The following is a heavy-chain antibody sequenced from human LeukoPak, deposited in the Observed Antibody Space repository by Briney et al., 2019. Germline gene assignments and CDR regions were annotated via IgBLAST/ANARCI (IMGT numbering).Heavy chain of an antibody. D-gene: IGHD1-26*01. Sequence: GGFLRLSCAASGFTFSSYAMHWVRQAPGKGLEWVAVISYDGSNKYYADSVKGRFTISRDNSKNTLYLQMNSLRAEDTAVYYCARAFGSYYEMDDYWGQGTLVTVSS. CDR1: GFTFSSYA. V-gene: IGHV3-30*04. CDR3: ARAFGSYYEMDDY. CDR2: ISYDGSNK. J-gene: IGHJ4*02.